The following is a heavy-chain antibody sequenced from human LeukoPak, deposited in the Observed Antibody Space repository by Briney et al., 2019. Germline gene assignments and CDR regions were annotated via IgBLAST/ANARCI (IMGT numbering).Heavy chain of an antibody. J-gene: IGHJ4*02. CDR1: GGSISSSSYY. Sequence: KPSETLSLTCTVSGGSISSSSYYWGWIRQPPGKGLEWIGSIYYSGSTYYNPSLKSRVTISVDTSKSQLSLKLSSVTAADTAVYYCARHVSGWYYFDYWGQGTLVTVSS. D-gene: IGHD6-19*01. V-gene: IGHV4-39*01. CDR3: ARHVSGWYYFDY. CDR2: IYYSGST.